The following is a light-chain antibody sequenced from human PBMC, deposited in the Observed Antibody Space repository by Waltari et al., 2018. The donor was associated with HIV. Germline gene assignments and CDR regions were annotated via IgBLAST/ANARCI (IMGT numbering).Light chain of an antibody. CDR3: CSYAGIYTYVK. CDR2: DVS. CDR1: SSAVGGYNY. J-gene: IGLJ2*01. Sequence: QSALTQPRSVSGSPGQSVSISCTGTSSAVGGYNYVSWYHQHPDKAPKLMSYDVSQRPSGVPDRFSGSKSGNTASLTISGLQAEDEADYYCCSYAGIYTYVKFGGGTKLTVL. V-gene: IGLV2-11*01.